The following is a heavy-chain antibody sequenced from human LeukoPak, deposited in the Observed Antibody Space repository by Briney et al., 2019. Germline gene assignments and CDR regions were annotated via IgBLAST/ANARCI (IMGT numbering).Heavy chain of an antibody. CDR1: GFTFSSNW. Sequence: GGSLRLSCAASGFTFSSNWMTWVRQAPGKGLEWVANIKQDGSEKYYVDSVKGRFTISRDNAKNSLYLEMSSLRVEDTAVYYCARGISSGVDYFDYWGRGTLVTVSS. J-gene: IGHJ4*02. V-gene: IGHV3-7*01. D-gene: IGHD6-19*01. CDR2: IKQDGSEK. CDR3: ARGISSGVDYFDY.